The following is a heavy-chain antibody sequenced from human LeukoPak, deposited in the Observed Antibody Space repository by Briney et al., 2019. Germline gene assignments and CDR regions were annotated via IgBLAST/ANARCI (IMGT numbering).Heavy chain of an antibody. CDR2: IYTSGST. CDR3: ASSSGHAFDI. Sequence: SQTLYLTCTVSGGSISSGSYYWSWIRQPAGKGLEWIGRIYTSGSTSYNPSLKSRVSISVDTSKNHFSLNLSSVTAADTAVYYCASSSGHAFDIWGQGTMVTVSS. J-gene: IGHJ3*02. V-gene: IGHV4-61*02. CDR1: GGSISSGSYY.